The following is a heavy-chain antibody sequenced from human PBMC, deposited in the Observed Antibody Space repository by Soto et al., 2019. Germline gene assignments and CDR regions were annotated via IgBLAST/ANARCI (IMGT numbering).Heavy chain of an antibody. CDR1: GGSISSSNW. CDR2: IYHSGST. CDR3: ARIAAAGTYFQH. Sequence: QVQLQESGPGLVKPSGTLSLTCAVSGGSISSSNWWRWVRQPPAKGREGSGDIYHSGSTNYNPSLKSLVTISVDTSKNQFSMKLSSVTAADTAVYYCARIAAAGTYFQHWGQGTLVTVSS. D-gene: IGHD6-13*01. V-gene: IGHV4-4*02. J-gene: IGHJ1*01.